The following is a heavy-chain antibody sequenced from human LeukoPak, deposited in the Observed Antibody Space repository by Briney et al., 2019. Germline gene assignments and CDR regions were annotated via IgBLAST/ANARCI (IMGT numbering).Heavy chain of an antibody. V-gene: IGHV3-21*01. CDR3: ARDFRGSGSYFAGDISGLFDY. J-gene: IGHJ4*02. D-gene: IGHD3-10*01. CDR1: GFTFSSYS. Sequence: GGSLRLSCAASGFTFSSYSMNWVRQAPGMGLEWVSSISSSSSYIYYADSVKGRFTISRDNAKNSLYLQMNSLRAEDTAVYYCARDFRGSGSYFAGDISGLFDYWGQGTLVTVSS. CDR2: ISSSSSYI.